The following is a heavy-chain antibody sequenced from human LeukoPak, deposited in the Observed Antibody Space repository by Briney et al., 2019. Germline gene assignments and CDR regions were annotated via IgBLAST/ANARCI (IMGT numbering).Heavy chain of an antibody. J-gene: IGHJ4*02. CDR1: GFTFSSYS. V-gene: IGHV3-48*01. CDR2: ISSSSSTI. D-gene: IGHD5-12*01. Sequence: GGSLRLSCAASGFTFSSYSMNWVRQAPGKGLEWVSYISSSSSTIYYADSVKGRFTISRDNAKNSLYLQMNSLRAEDTAVYYCAKDRLAYSGYLFDYWGQGTLVTVSS. CDR3: AKDRLAYSGYLFDY.